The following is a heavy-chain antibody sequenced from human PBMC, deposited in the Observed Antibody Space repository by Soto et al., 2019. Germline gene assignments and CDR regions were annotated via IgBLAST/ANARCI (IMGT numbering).Heavy chain of an antibody. Sequence: QVQLVQSGAEVKKPGASVKVSCKASGYTFTSYGISWVRQAPGQGLEWRGWISAYNGNTNYAQKFQGRVTMTTDTSTSTAYMALRSLRSADTAVYYCPRGGTSCTNPVCSFYGMDVWGHGTTVTVSS. CDR1: GYTFTSYG. D-gene: IGHD2-8*01. J-gene: IGHJ6*02. CDR3: PRGGTSCTNPVCSFYGMDV. V-gene: IGHV1-18*01. CDR2: ISAYNGNT.